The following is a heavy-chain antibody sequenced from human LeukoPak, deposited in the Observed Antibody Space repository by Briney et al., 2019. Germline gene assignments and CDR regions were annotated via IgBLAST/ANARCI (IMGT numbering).Heavy chain of an antibody. Sequence: SVKVSCKASGGTFSSYAISWVRQAPGQGLEWMGGIIPIFGTANYAQKVQGRVTITADESTSTAYMELSSLRSEDTAVYYCARTPSRLYDSSGYYYYFDYWGQGTLVTVSS. D-gene: IGHD3-22*01. J-gene: IGHJ4*02. CDR2: IIPIFGTA. V-gene: IGHV1-69*01. CDR3: ARTPSRLYDSSGYYYYFDY. CDR1: GGTFSSYA.